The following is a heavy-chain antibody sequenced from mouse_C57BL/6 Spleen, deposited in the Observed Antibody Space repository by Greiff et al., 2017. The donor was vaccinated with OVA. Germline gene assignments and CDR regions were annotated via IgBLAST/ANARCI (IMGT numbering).Heavy chain of an antibody. D-gene: IGHD2-2*01. CDR2: INPNNGGT. Sequence: EVQLQQSGPELVKPGASVKISCKASGYTFTDYYMNWVKQSHGKSLEWIGDINPNNGGTSYNQKFKGKATLTVDKSSSTAYMELRSLTSEDSAVYYCARWLRRPFDYWGQGTTLTVSS. V-gene: IGHV1-26*01. J-gene: IGHJ2*01. CDR3: ARWLRRPFDY. CDR1: GYTFTDYY.